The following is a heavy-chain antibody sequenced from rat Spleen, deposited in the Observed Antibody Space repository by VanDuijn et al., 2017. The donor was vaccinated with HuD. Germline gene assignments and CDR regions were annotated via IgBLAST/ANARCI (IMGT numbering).Heavy chain of an antibody. CDR2: ITNTGDST. CDR1: GFTFNNYW. D-gene: IGHD1-12*02. CDR3: ARHYYNDGPFDY. J-gene: IGHJ2*01. V-gene: IGHV5-31*01. Sequence: EVQLVESDGGLVQPGRSLKLSCVASGFTFNNYWMTWIRQAPGKGLEWVASITNTGDSTSSPDSVKGRFTISRDNAKNTLFLQMDSLRSEDTANYYCARHYYNDGPFDYWGQGVMVTVSS.